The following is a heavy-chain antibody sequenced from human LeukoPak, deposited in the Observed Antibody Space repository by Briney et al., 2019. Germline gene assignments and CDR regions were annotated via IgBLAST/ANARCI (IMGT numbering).Heavy chain of an antibody. J-gene: IGHJ6*02. CDR1: GGSINSYY. D-gene: IGHD1-26*01. CDR2: IYYSGST. V-gene: IGHV4-59*01. Sequence: PSETMSLTCTVSGGSINSYYWSWIRQPPGKGLEWIGYIYYSGSTNYNPSLKSRVTISVDTSKNQFSLKLSSVTAADTAVYYCARGGGSYYVGYYYYGMDVWGQGTTVTVSS. CDR3: ARGGGSYYVGYYYYGMDV.